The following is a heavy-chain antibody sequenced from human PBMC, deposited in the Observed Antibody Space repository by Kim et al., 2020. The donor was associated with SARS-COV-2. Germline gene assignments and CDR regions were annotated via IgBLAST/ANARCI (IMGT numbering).Heavy chain of an antibody. J-gene: IGHJ5*02. CDR1: GYSFTSYW. V-gene: IGHV5-51*01. CDR3: ARHSPYFDWLLNPDNWFDP. CDR2: IYPGDSDT. Sequence: GESLKISCKGSGYSFTSYWIGWVRQMPGKGLEWMGIIYPGDSDTRYSPSFQGQVTISADKSISTAYLQWSSLKASDTAMYYCARHSPYFDWLLNPDNWFDPWGQGTLVTVSS. D-gene: IGHD3-9*01.